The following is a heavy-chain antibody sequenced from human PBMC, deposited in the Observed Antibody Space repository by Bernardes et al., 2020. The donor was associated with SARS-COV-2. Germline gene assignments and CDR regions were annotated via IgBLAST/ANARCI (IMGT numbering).Heavy chain of an antibody. CDR2: ISGSGGST. CDR3: AKDRLVRDYGDPIDY. J-gene: IGHJ4*02. D-gene: IGHD4-17*01. CDR1: GFTFSSYA. Sequence: GGSLRLSCAASGFTFSSYAMSWVRQAPGKGLEWVSAISGSGGSTYYADSVKGRFTISRDNSKNTLYLQMNSLRAEDTAVYYCAKDRLVRDYGDPIDYWGQGTLVTVSS. V-gene: IGHV3-23*01.